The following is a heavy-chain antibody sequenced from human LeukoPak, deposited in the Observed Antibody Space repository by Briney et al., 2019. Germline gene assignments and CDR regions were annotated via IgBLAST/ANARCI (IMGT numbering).Heavy chain of an antibody. D-gene: IGHD1-26*01. CDR3: ASTDVGAATTFDY. CDR2: INHSGST. CDR1: GGSFSGYY. V-gene: IGHV4-34*01. Sequence: SETLSLTCAVYGGSFSGYYWSWIRQPPGKGLEWIGEINHSGSTNYNPSLKSRVTISVGTSKNQFSLKLSSVTAADTAVYYCASTDVGAATTFDYWGQGALVTVSS. J-gene: IGHJ4*02.